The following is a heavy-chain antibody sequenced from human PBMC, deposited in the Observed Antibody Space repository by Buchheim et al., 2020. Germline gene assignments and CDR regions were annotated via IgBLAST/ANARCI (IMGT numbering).Heavy chain of an antibody. CDR2: IIPILGIA. V-gene: IGHV1-69*09. J-gene: IGHJ6*02. D-gene: IGHD2-2*01. Sequence: QVQLVQSGAEVKKPGSSVKVSCKASGGTFSSYAISWVRQAPGQGLEWMGRIIPILGIANYAQKFQGRVTMTRNTSISTAYMGLSSLRSEDTAVYYCARGYCSSTSCYLYYYYYGMDVWGQGTT. CDR1: GGTFSSYA. CDR3: ARGYCSSTSCYLYYYYYGMDV.